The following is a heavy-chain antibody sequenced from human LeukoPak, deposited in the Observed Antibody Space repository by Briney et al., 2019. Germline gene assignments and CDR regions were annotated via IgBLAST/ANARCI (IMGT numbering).Heavy chain of an antibody. CDR2: ISGSGGST. D-gene: IGHD2-2*01. J-gene: IGHJ4*02. Sequence: PGGSVRLSCTDSGFTFSSYAMNWVRQAPGKGLEWVSAISGSGGSTYYADSVKGRFTISRDNSKNTLYLQMNSLRADDTAVYYCAKDWGYCSSTSCYPITHFDYWGQGTLVTVSS. CDR3: AKDWGYCSSTSCYPITHFDY. V-gene: IGHV3-23*01. CDR1: GFTFSSYA.